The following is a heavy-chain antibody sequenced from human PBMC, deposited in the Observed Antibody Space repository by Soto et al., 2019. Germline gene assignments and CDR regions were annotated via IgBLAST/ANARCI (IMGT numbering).Heavy chain of an antibody. CDR3: AKDTRGYSGYDGGY. J-gene: IGHJ4*02. D-gene: IGHD5-12*01. Sequence: RGSLRHSCAASGFTLRSYAHSWVRQAPGKGREWVSASRGSGGSTYYADSVKGRFTISRDNSKNTLYLQMNSLRAEDTAVYYCAKDTRGYSGYDGGYWGQGTLVTVSS. V-gene: IGHV3-23*01. CDR1: GFTLRSYA. CDR2: SRGSGGST.